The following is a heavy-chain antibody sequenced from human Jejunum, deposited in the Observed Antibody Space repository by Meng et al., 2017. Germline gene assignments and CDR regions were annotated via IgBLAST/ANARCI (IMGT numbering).Heavy chain of an antibody. CDR3: ARRASDGYGYNY. V-gene: IGHV1-8*01. D-gene: IGHD5-18*01. Sequence: QVQLMQSGAEVRKPGASVKVSCKASGYTFTRYDINWVRQATGQGLEWMGWVNPNSGQTGYARKFQGRVTMTRSTSITTAYMELSGLRSEDTAIYYCARRASDGYGYNYWGQGTLVTVSS. CDR2: VNPNSGQT. J-gene: IGHJ4*02. CDR1: GYTFTRYD.